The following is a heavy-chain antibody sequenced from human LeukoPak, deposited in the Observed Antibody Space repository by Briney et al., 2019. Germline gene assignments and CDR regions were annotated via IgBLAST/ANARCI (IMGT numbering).Heavy chain of an antibody. CDR3: ATIKVRANNYDTDGFEY. V-gene: IGHV3-7*05. Sequence: PGGSLRLFCAASGFTLSSFWMSWVRHAPGKGLEWVANIKQDGNEKYYADSVKGRFTISRDNAKNSLYLQMNSLRAEDTAVYYCATIKVRANNYDTDGFEYWGQGTLVTVSS. CDR1: GFTLSSFW. J-gene: IGHJ4*02. CDR2: IKQDGNEK. D-gene: IGHD3-10*01.